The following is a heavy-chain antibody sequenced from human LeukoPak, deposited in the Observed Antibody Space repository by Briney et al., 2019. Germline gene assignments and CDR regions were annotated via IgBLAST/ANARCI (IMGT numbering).Heavy chain of an antibody. CDR2: ISGSGGST. Sequence: GGSLRLSCAASGFTFSSYAMSWVRQAPGKGLEWVSAISGSGGSTYYADSVKGRFTISRDNSKNKMYLQMNSLRAEDTAVYYCAKDGGGCTQWLYYYYYEIFVLGRGTTVTVSS. CDR3: AKDGGGCTQWLYYYYYEIFV. D-gene: IGHD6-19*01. CDR1: GFTFSSYA. V-gene: IGHV3-23*01. J-gene: IGHJ6*02.